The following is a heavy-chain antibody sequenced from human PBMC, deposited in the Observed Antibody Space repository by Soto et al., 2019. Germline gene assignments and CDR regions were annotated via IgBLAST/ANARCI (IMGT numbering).Heavy chain of an antibody. V-gene: IGHV3-30-3*01. D-gene: IGHD1-7*01. CDR2: ISYDGSNK. Sequence: GESLRLSCAASGFTFSSYAMHWVRQAPGKGLEWVAVISYDGSNKYYADSVKGRFTISRDNSKNTLYLQMNSLRAEDTAVYYCARXITGTTTPLYYYYGMDVWGQGTTVTVSS. CDR3: ARXITGTTTPLYYYYGMDV. J-gene: IGHJ6*01. CDR1: GFTFSSYA.